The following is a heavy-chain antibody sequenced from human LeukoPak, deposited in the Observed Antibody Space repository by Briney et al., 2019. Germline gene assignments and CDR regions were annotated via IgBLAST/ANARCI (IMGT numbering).Heavy chain of an antibody. V-gene: IGHV3-74*01. CDR1: GFTFSSYW. J-gene: IGHJ4*02. D-gene: IGHD2-15*01. CDR3: AKGYCSGGSCPSAPFYFDY. Sequence: GGSLKLSCAASGFTFSSYWMHWVRQAPGKGLVWVSRINSDGSSTSYADSVKGRFTISRDSAKNTLYLQMNSLRAEDTAVYYCAKGYCSGGSCPSAPFYFDYWGQGTLVTVSS. CDR2: INSDGSST.